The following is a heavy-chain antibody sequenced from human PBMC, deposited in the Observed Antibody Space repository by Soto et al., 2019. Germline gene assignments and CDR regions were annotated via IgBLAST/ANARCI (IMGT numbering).Heavy chain of an antibody. V-gene: IGHV2-5*02. D-gene: IGHD3-22*01. CDR2: IYWDDDK. Sequence: QITLKESGPTLVKPTQTLTLTCTFSGFSLSTSGVGVGWIRQPPGKALEWLALIYWDDDKRYSPSLKSRLTITKDNSKNQVVLTMTNLDPVDTATYYCAHSLIGYYYDSSGSNWFDPLGQGTLVTVSS. J-gene: IGHJ5*02. CDR1: GFSLSTSGVG. CDR3: AHSLIGYYYDSSGSNWFDP.